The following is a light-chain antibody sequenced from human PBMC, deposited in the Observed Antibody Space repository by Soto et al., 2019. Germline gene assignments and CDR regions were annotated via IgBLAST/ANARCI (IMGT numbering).Light chain of an antibody. CDR1: QSLLYSDGDNY. V-gene: IGKV2-28*01. J-gene: IGKJ5*01. CDR2: LAS. CDR3: MQGLQTPNT. Sequence: DIVMTPSPLSLHVTPGEPASISCGSGQSLLYSDGDNYLDWYVQEPGQSPQLLIYLASNRASGVPARFSGSGSGTHFRLKISRVEAEDVGLYYCMQGLQTPNTFGQGTRLEIK.